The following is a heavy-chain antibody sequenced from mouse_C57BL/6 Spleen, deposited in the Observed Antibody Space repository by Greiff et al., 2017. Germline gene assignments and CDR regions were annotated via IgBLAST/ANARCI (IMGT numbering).Heavy chain of an antibody. J-gene: IGHJ3*01. V-gene: IGHV14-4*01. CDR1: GFNIKDDS. CDR2: IDPENGDT. D-gene: IGHD1-1*01. Sequence: VQLQQSGAELVRPGASVKLSCTASGFNIKDDSMHWVKQRPEQGLEWIGWIDPENGDTEYASKFQGKATITADTSSNTAYLQLSSLTSEDTAVYCCTPHYYGIAYWGQGTLVTVSA. CDR3: TPHYYGIAY.